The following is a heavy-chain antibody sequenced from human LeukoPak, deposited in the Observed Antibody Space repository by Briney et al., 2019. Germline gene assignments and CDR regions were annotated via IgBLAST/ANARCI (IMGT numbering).Heavy chain of an antibody. CDR3: ARQYSSSWKLLLYFDY. J-gene: IGHJ4*02. D-gene: IGHD6-13*01. Sequence: SETLSLTCTVSGGSISSSSYYWGWIRQPPGKGLEWIGSIYYSGSTYYNPSLKSRVTISVDTSKNQFSLKLSSVTAADTAVYYCARQYSSSWKLLLYFDYWGQGTLVTVSS. CDR2: IYYSGST. V-gene: IGHV4-39*01. CDR1: GGSISSSSYY.